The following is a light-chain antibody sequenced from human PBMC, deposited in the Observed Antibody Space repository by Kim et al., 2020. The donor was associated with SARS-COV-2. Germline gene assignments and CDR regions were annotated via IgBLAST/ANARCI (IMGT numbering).Light chain of an antibody. CDR3: QQYGSSPST. V-gene: IGKV3-20*01. CDR1: QSISNSY. CDR2: GAS. Sequence: SPGERTTLSCRASQSISNSYLAWYQQKLGQSPRLLIHGASSRATGIPDRFSGSGSGTDFTFTISRLEPEDFAVYYCQQYGSSPSTFGQGTRLEIK. J-gene: IGKJ5*01.